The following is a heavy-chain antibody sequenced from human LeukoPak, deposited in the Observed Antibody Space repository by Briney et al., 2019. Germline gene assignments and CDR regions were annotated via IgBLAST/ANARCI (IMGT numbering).Heavy chain of an antibody. Sequence: GGSLRLSCAASGFTFSNYWMSWVRQAPGKGLEWVANIKEDGSEKYYVDSVKGRFTISRDNGKNSLYLQMNSLRAEDTAVYYCAKNYASGRGVPYAMDVWGQGTTVTVAS. CDR2: IKEDGSEK. CDR3: AKNYASGRGVPYAMDV. V-gene: IGHV3-7*05. CDR1: GFTFSNYW. D-gene: IGHD3-10*01. J-gene: IGHJ6*02.